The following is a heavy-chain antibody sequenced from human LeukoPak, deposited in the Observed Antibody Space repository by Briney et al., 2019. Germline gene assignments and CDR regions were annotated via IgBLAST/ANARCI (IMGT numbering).Heavy chain of an antibody. D-gene: IGHD3-22*01. V-gene: IGHV3-21*01. Sequence: GGSLRLSCAATGFSFSSYEMNWVRQSPGKGLEWVSSISGDSTDIYYADSLMGRSTISRDNAKNSLYLQINSLRAEDTAIYYCARRGYSDSSGYDYWGQGTLVTVSS. CDR2: ISGDSTDI. CDR1: GFSFSSYE. J-gene: IGHJ4*02. CDR3: ARRGYSDSSGYDY.